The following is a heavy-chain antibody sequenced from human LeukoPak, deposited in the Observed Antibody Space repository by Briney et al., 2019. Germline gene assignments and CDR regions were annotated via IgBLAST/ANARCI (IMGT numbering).Heavy chain of an antibody. J-gene: IGHJ6*02. Sequence: ASVKVSCKASVYTLTGYYMYWVRQAPGQGLEWMGWINPHSGGTNYAQKFQGRVTMTRDTSISTAYMELSRLRSDDTAVYYGARTGDGSGSYSYYYGMDVWGQGTTVTVSS. CDR3: ARTGDGSGSYSYYYGMDV. CDR1: VYTLTGYY. D-gene: IGHD3-10*01. V-gene: IGHV1-2*02. CDR2: INPHSGGT.